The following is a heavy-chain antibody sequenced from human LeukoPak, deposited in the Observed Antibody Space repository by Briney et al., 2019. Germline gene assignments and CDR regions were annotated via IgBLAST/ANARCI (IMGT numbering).Heavy chain of an antibody. J-gene: IGHJ4*02. CDR3: ASAVAAAGFVDY. CDR2: IYYSGST. D-gene: IGHD6-13*01. Sequence: SETLSLTCTVSGASISSYYWSWIRQPPGKGLEWIGYIYYSGSTNYNPSLKSRVTISVDTSKNQFSLKLSSVTAADTAVYYCASAVAAAGFVDYWGQGTLVTVSS. V-gene: IGHV4-59*08. CDR1: GASISSYY.